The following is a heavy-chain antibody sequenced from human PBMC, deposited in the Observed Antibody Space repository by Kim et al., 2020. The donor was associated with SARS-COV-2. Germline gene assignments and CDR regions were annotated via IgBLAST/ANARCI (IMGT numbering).Heavy chain of an antibody. J-gene: IGHJ4*02. D-gene: IGHD3-9*01. CDR1: GFTFEEYA. CDR3: VKGLRLSYYDILTEYYVSLDH. Sequence: GGSLRLSCAASGFTFEEYAMHWVRQPPGKGLEWVSLISGSGDSIVYADSVKGRFTISRDNSKSTLYLQMNSLRPEDTALYYCVKGLRLSYYDILTEYYVSLDHGGQGTGVTVST. CDR2: ISGSGDSI. V-gene: IGHV3-43*02.